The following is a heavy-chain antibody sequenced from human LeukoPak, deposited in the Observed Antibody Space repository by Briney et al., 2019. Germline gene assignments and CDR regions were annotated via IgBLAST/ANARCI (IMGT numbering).Heavy chain of an antibody. CDR2: IYYSGST. CDR3: ARVLSRCYLDL. V-gene: IGHV4-59*13. CDR1: GGSFSGYY. D-gene: IGHD4/OR15-4a*01. J-gene: IGHJ3*01. Sequence: SETLSLTRIVSGGSFSGYYWSWIRQPPGKGLEWIAYIYYSGSTNYNPSLKSRVTISLDTSKNQFSLKLSSVTAADTAIYYCARVLSRCYLDLWGQGTMVTVSS.